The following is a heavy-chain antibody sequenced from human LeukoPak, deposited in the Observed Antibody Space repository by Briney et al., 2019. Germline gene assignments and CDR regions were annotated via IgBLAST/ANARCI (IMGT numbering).Heavy chain of an antibody. CDR3: AREGAAAGTNDAFDI. D-gene: IGHD6-13*01. Sequence: SETLSLTCTVSGGSISSGDYYWSWIRQPPGKGLEWIGYIYNSGSTYYNPSLKSRVPISVDTSKNQFSLKLSSVTAADTAVYYCAREGAAAGTNDAFDIWGQGTMVTVSS. V-gene: IGHV4-30-4*08. CDR2: IYNSGST. J-gene: IGHJ3*02. CDR1: GGSISSGDYY.